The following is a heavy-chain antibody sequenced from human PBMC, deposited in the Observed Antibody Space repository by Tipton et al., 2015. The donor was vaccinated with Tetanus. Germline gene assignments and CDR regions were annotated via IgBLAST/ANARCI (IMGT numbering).Heavy chain of an antibody. D-gene: IGHD3-3*01. CDR1: GDSVSSNSAA. CDR3: ARGYDFWIGYYWGWYFDL. J-gene: IGHJ2*01. CDR2: TYYRSKWYN. V-gene: IGHV6-1*01. Sequence: LVKPTQTLSLTCAISGDSVSSNSAAWNWIRQSPSRGLEWLGRTYYRSKWYNDYAVSVKSRITINPDTSKNQFSLQLNSVTPEDTVVYSCARGYDFWIGYYWGWYFDLWGRGPRVTVSS.